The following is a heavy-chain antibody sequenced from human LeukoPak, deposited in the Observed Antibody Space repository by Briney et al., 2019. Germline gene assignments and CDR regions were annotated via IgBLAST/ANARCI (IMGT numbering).Heavy chain of an antibody. Sequence: GASVKVSCKASGYTFTGYYMHWVRQAPGQGLEWMGWINPNSGGTNYAQKFQGRVTMTRDTSISTAYMELSRLRSDDTAVYYCARDSAGWFGESMTVWGKGTTVTISS. D-gene: IGHD3-10*01. V-gene: IGHV1-2*02. CDR2: INPNSGGT. CDR1: GYTFTGYY. CDR3: ARDSAGWFGESMTV. J-gene: IGHJ6*04.